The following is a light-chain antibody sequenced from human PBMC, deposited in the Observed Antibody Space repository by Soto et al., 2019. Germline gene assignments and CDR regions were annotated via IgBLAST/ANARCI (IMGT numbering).Light chain of an antibody. Sequence: EVVLTQSPGTLSLSPGERASLSCRAGQSVSSNYLAWYQHKPGQAPRLLIYGTSSRATGIPDRFSGSGSGTDFTLTISRLEPEDFAVYYCQQYDGSRVTFGGGTKVEIK. J-gene: IGKJ4*01. CDR3: QQYDGSRVT. CDR1: QSVSSNY. CDR2: GTS. V-gene: IGKV3-20*01.